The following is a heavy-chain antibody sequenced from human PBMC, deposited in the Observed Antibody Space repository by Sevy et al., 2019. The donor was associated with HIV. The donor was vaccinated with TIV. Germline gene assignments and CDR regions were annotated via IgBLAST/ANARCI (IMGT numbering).Heavy chain of an antibody. CDR3: ARVPSCGGDCYSVPYFYY. CDR2: INPNSGGT. Sequence: ASVKVSCKASGYTFTGYYMHWVRQAPGQGLEWMGWINPNSGGTNYAQKFQGRVTMTRDTSISTAYMELSRLRSDDTAVYYCARVPSCGGDCYSVPYFYYWGQGTLVTVSS. V-gene: IGHV1-2*02. D-gene: IGHD2-21*02. CDR1: GYTFTGYY. J-gene: IGHJ4*02.